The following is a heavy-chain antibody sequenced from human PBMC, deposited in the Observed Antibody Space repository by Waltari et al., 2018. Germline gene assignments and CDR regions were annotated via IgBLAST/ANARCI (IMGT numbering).Heavy chain of an antibody. CDR1: GYIFINYG. D-gene: IGHD3-10*01. Sequence: EVQLVQSGAEVKKPGESLTISCETSGYIFINYGIGWVRQMPGEGLAWMGIIYPRDPDTRYSPAVQGQVTISVDKSSNTAYLQWNSLKASDTAMYYCARLFQPDDPGLFVAFDIWGQGTVVTVSS. CDR2: IYPRDPDT. V-gene: IGHV5-51*01. CDR3: ARLFQPDDPGLFVAFDI. J-gene: IGHJ3*02.